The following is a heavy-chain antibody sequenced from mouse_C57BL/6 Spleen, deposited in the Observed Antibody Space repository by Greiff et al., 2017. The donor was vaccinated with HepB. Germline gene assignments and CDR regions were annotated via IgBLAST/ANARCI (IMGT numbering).Heavy chain of an antibody. CDR2: ISNGGGST. D-gene: IGHD3-3*01. CDR1: GFTFSDYY. CDR3: ARHLGTGDWYFDV. V-gene: IGHV5-12*01. Sequence: EVMLVESGGGLVQPGGSLKLSCAASGFTFSDYYMYWVRQTPEKRLEWVAYISNGGGSTYYPDTVKGRFTISRDNAKNTLYLQMSRLKSEDTAMYYCARHLGTGDWYFDVWGTGTTVTVSS. J-gene: IGHJ1*03.